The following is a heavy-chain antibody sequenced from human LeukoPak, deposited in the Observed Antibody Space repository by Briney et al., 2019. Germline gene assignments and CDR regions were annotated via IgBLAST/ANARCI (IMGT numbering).Heavy chain of an antibody. D-gene: IGHD3-10*01. CDR2: IYSGGST. V-gene: IGHV3-53*01. Sequence: GGSLRLSCAASGFTVSSNYMSWVRQAPGKGLEWVSVIYSGGSTYYADSVKGRFTISRDNSKNTLYPQMNSLRAEDTAVYYCAKCRFGELLYHDYWGQGTLVTVSS. J-gene: IGHJ4*02. CDR1: GFTVSSNY. CDR3: AKCRFGELLYHDY.